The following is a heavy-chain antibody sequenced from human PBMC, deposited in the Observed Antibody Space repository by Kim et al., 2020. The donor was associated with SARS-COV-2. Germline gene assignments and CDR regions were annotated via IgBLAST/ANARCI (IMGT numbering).Heavy chain of an antibody. CDR1: GYTLTELS. Sequence: ASVKVSCKVSGYTLTELSMHWVRQAPGKGLEWMGGFDPEDGETIYAQKFQGRVTMTEDTSTDTAYMELSSLRSEDTAVYYCATGVAVAGRSSDYSYYYGMDVCGTRTTVTVSS. J-gene: IGHJ6*04. CDR3: ATGVAVAGRSSDYSYYYGMDV. D-gene: IGHD6-19*01. V-gene: IGHV1-24*01. CDR2: FDPEDGET.